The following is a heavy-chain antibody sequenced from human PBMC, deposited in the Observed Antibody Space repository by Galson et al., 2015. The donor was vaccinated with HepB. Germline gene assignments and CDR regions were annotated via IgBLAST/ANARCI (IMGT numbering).Heavy chain of an antibody. CDR2: VNTNTGNP. Sequence: SVKVSCKASGYTFSTYAMSWVRQAPGQGLEWMGWVNTNTGNPTYAQGFTGRFVFSVDTSVSTVYLQINNLKAEDTAVYYCTTILFRGPSWGQGTLVTVSS. CDR1: GYTFSTYA. D-gene: IGHD2/OR15-2a*01. V-gene: IGHV7-4-1*02. CDR3: TTILFRGPS. J-gene: IGHJ4*02.